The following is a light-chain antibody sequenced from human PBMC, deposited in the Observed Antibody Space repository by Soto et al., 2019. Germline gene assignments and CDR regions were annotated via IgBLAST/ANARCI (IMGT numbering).Light chain of an antibody. V-gene: IGLV2-11*01. Sequence: QSALTQPRSVSGSPGQSGTISCTGTGSDVGGYNFVSWYQQHPGKAPKLMIYHVITRPSGVPDRFSGSKSSDTASLTIAGLQAEDEADYYCGSYAGSYTYVFGTGTKLTVL. J-gene: IGLJ1*01. CDR2: HVI. CDR1: GSDVGGYNF. CDR3: GSYAGSYTYV.